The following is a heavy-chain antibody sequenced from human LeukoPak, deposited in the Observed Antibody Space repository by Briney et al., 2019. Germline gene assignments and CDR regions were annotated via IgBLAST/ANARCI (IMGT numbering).Heavy chain of an antibody. J-gene: IGHJ4*02. CDR1: GGSFSGYY. CDR2: IYYSGST. V-gene: IGHV4-59*01. CDR3: ARTYYYDSSGYSRYYFDY. Sequence: PSEILSLTCAVYGGSFSGYYWSWIRQPPGKGLEWIGYIYYSGSTNYNPSLKSRVTISVDTSKNQFSLKLSSVTAADTAVYYCARTYYYDSSGYSRYYFDYWGQGTLVTVSS. D-gene: IGHD3-22*01.